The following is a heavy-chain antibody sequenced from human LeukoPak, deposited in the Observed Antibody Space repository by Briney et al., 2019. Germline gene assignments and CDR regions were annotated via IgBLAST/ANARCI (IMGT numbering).Heavy chain of an antibody. CDR1: GFTFSSYG. J-gene: IGHJ4*02. CDR2: ISYDGSNK. Sequence: GGSLRLSCAASGFTFSSYGMHWVRQAPGKGLEWVAVISYDGSNKYYADSVKGRFTISGDNSKNTLYLQMNSLRAEDTAVYYCATGEVTMVRGGGYYFDYWGQGTLVTVSS. CDR3: ATGEVTMVRGGGYYFDY. D-gene: IGHD3-10*01. V-gene: IGHV3-30*03.